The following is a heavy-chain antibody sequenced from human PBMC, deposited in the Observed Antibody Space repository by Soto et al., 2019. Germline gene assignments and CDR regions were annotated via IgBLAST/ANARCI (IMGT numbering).Heavy chain of an antibody. CDR1: GGSISSYY. J-gene: IGHJ4*02. Sequence: SETLSLTCTVSGGSISSYYWSWIRQHPGKGLEWIGYIYYSGSTYYNPSLKSRVTISVDTSKNQFSLKLSSVTAADTAVYYCASSESVVVPAAPFDYWGQGTLVTVSS. CDR2: IYYSGST. D-gene: IGHD2-2*01. CDR3: ASSESVVVPAAPFDY. V-gene: IGHV4-59*06.